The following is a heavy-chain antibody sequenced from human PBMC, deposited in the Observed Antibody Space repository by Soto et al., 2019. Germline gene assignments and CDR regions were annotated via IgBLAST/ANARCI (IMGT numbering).Heavy chain of an antibody. J-gene: IGHJ6*02. D-gene: IGHD1-7*01. Sequence: PGGSLRLSCAASGFTVSSNYMSWVRQAPGKGLEWVSVIYSGGTIYYADSVKGRFTISRDNAKNSLYLQMNSLRDEDTAVYYCARDVDNWNLDYYYGMDVWGQGTTVTVSS. CDR1: GFTVSSNY. CDR3: ARDVDNWNLDYYYGMDV. CDR2: IYSGGTI. V-gene: IGHV3-53*01.